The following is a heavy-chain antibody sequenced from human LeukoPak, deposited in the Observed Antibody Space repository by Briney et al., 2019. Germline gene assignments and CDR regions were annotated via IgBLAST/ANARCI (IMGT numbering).Heavy chain of an antibody. J-gene: IGHJ4*02. CDR3: ARANGMDYDGYFDY. D-gene: IGHD4-17*01. CDR1: GGTFSSYA. Sequence: GASVKVSCKASGGTFSSYAISWVRQAPGQGLEWMGGIIPIFGTANYAQKFQGRVTITADESTSTAYMELSSLRSEDTAVYYCARANGMDYDGYFDYWAREPWSPSPQ. V-gene: IGHV1-69*13. CDR2: IIPIFGTA.